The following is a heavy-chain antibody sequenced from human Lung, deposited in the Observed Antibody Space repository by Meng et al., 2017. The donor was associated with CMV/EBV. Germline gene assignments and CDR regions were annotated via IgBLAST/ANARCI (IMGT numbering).Heavy chain of an antibody. CDR3: AKAFSASWYREYYDY. Sequence: GGSXRLXXAASEFTFSNFAMSWVRLAPGRGLAWVSAITASGGSTYYADSVKGRFTVSRDNFKNTLYLQMNSLRVEDTAVYYCAKAFSASWYREYYDYWGQGTLVXVSS. CDR1: EFTFSNFA. CDR2: ITASGGST. J-gene: IGHJ4*02. D-gene: IGHD6-13*01. V-gene: IGHV3-23*01.